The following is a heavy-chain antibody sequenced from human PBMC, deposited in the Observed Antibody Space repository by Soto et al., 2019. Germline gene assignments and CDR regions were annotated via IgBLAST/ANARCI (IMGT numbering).Heavy chain of an antibody. J-gene: IGHJ6*01. Sequence: GESLKISCKGSGYSFTSYWISWVRQMPGKGLEWMGRIDPSDSYTNYSPSFQGHVTTSADKSISTAYLQWSSLKASDTAMYYCARAYSSSSYYSYGMDVWGQGNSVTVSS. D-gene: IGHD6-13*01. CDR1: GYSFTSYW. CDR2: IDPSDSYT. V-gene: IGHV5-10-1*01. CDR3: ARAYSSSSYYSYGMDV.